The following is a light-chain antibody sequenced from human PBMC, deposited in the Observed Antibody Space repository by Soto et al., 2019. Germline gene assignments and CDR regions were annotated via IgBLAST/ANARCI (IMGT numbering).Light chain of an antibody. Sequence: QSVLTQPAPVSGSPGQSITISCTGTSSDVCGYNYVSWYQHHPGKAPKLIIYDVSNRPSGVSIRFSGSKSDNTASLTISGLQPEDEADYHCSSYTTSNTRQIVFGTGTKVTVL. J-gene: IGLJ1*01. CDR1: SSDVCGYNY. CDR3: SSYTTSNTRQIV. CDR2: DVS. V-gene: IGLV2-14*03.